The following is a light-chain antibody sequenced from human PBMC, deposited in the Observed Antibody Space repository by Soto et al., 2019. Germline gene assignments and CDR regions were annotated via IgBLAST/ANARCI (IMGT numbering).Light chain of an antibody. CDR2: GAS. CDR1: QSVTSS. J-gene: IGKJ1*01. Sequence: EIVLTQSPGTLSLSPGERFTLSCRASQSVTSSYIAWYQQKSGQAPRXXLYGASTRATGIPARFSGSGSGTELTITISSLQSEDCEVYDCQQYNNWPQTFGQGTKVDIK. CDR3: QQYNNWPQT. V-gene: IGKV3-15*01.